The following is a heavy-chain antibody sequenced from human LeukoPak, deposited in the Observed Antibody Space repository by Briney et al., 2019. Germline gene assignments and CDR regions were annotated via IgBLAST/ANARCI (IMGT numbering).Heavy chain of an antibody. CDR1: GYSISSGYY. D-gene: IGHD3-10*01. J-gene: IGHJ4*02. V-gene: IGHV4-38-2*02. CDR2: IYHSGST. Sequence: SETLSLTCTVSGYSISSGYYWGWIRQPPGKGLEWIGSIYHSGSTYYNPSLKSRVTISVDTSKNQFSLKLSSVTAADTAVYYCARGSGSYYNLWGQGTLVTVSS. CDR3: ARGSGSYYNL.